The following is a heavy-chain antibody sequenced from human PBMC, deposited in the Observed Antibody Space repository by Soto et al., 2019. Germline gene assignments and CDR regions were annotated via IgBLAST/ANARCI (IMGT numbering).Heavy chain of an antibody. V-gene: IGHV4-4*02. CDR2: IFHTGTT. CDR1: GGSISSSDW. CDR3: AREAFGGISFDF. Sequence: QVQLQESGPGLVKPSGTLSLTCDVSGGSISSSDWWSWVRQSPGKGLEWIGEIFHTGTTNYNPSLRSRVTISVDESKNQFSLKLKSVTAADTAVYYCAREAFGGISFDFWGQGTLVTV. D-gene: IGHD1-1*01. J-gene: IGHJ4*02.